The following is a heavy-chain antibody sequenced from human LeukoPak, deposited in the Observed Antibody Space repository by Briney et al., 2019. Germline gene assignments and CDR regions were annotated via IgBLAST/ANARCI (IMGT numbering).Heavy chain of an antibody. D-gene: IGHD3-3*01. CDR3: ARDGGLDY. CDR2: INPNSGGT. V-gene: IGHV1-2*02. Sequence: ASAKVSCKASGYTFTDYYMHWLRQAPGQGLEWMGWINPNSGGTNYAQKFQDRVTMRRDTSISTAYMELNRLRSDDTAVYYCARDGGLDYWGQGTLVTVSS. CDR1: GYTFTDYY. J-gene: IGHJ4*02.